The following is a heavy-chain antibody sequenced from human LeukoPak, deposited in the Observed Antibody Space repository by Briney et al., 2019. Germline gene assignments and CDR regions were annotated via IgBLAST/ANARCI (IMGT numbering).Heavy chain of an antibody. CDR2: INPNSGGK. CDR3: ARDARVQKWFGEVIMTTTYYFDD. V-gene: IGHV1-2*02. D-gene: IGHD3-10*01. Sequence: GASVKVSCKASGYIFAAYYMHWVRQAPGQGLEWMGWINPNSGGKNYAQKFQGRVTMTRDMSISTAYMELSRLRSGDTVVYYCARDARVQKWFGEVIMTTTYYFDDWGQGTLVTVSS. J-gene: IGHJ4*02. CDR1: GYIFAAYY.